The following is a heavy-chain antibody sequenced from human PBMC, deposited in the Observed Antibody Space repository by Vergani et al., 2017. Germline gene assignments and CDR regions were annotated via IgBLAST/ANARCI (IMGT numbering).Heavy chain of an antibody. CDR1: GGTFSSYA. D-gene: IGHD3-22*01. CDR2: IIPIFGTA. V-gene: IGHV1-69*13. J-gene: IGHJ4*02. Sequence: QVQLVQSGAEVKKPGSSVKVSCKASGGTFSSYAISWVRQAPGQGLEWMGRIIPIFGTANYAQKFQGRVTITADESTSTAYMELSSLRSEDTAVYYCAREAEPYYYDSSGYSATNYWGQGTPVTVSS. CDR3: AREAEPYYYDSSGYSATNY.